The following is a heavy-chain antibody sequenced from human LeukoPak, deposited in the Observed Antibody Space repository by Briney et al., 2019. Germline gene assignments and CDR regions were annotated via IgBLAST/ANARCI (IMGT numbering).Heavy chain of an antibody. CDR3: AKDQRYYDTSGAFDI. J-gene: IGHJ3*02. Sequence: GGSLRLSCATSGFTFSSYAMSWVRQAPGKGLEWVSAISGSGGSTYYADSVKGRFTISRDNSKNTLYLQMNSLRAEDTAVYYCAKDQRYYDTSGAFDIWGQGTMVTVSS. D-gene: IGHD3-22*01. CDR2: ISGSGGST. CDR1: GFTFSSYA. V-gene: IGHV3-23*01.